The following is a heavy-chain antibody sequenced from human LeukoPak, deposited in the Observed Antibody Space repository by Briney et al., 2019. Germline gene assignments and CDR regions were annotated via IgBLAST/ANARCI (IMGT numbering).Heavy chain of an antibody. D-gene: IGHD4-11*01. Sequence: PGGSLRLSCEASGFAFNSYTITWVRQAPGKGLESVSSITSRSSHIYIADSVKGRFTISRDNAKNSLFLQMSSLRVEDTAVYYCARVAQGATTENYFYYYMDVWGKGTTVTVFS. J-gene: IGHJ6*03. CDR1: GFAFNSYT. CDR3: ARVAQGATTENYFYYYMDV. CDR2: ITSRSSHI. V-gene: IGHV3-21*01.